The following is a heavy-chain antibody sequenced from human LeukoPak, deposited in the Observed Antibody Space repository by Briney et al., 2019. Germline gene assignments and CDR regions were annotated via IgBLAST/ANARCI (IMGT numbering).Heavy chain of an antibody. J-gene: IGHJ6*02. Sequence: ASVKVSCRASGYTFTNYGIDWVRQAPGQGLEWMGWISAYNGNTNYAQMLQGRVTMTTDTSTSTAYMELRSLRSDDTAIYYCARVRDTIFMDVWGQGTTVTVSS. D-gene: IGHD3-3*01. CDR3: ARVRDTIFMDV. V-gene: IGHV1-18*01. CDR2: ISAYNGNT. CDR1: GYTFTNYG.